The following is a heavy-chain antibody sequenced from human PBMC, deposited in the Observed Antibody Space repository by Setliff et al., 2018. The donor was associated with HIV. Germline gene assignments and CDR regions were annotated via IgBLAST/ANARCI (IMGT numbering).Heavy chain of an antibody. CDR1: GGSISGSNNH. CDR3: ARGDSSSWIFDY. V-gene: IGHV4-39*07. Sequence: SETLSLTCTVSGGSISGSNNHWGWIRQSPGKGLEWIGSIYYTGRTYYNPSLKSRVIISVDTSKKQFFLKLSSVTAADTAVYCCARGDSSSWIFDYWGQGTLVTVSS. J-gene: IGHJ4*02. CDR2: IYYTGRT. D-gene: IGHD6-13*01.